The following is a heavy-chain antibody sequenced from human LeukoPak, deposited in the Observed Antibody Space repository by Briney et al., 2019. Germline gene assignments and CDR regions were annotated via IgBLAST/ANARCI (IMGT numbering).Heavy chain of an antibody. CDR2: ISIYNGNT. CDR1: GYTFTNYG. CDR3: ARVGYSHGQNFEN. V-gene: IGHV1-18*01. J-gene: IGHJ4*02. Sequence: ASVKVSCKASGYTFTNYGITWVRQAPGQGLEWMGWISIYNGNTDYAQKLQGRVTMTTDTSTNTAYMDLRSLRSDDTAMYYCARVGYSHGQNFENWGQGTLVTVSS. D-gene: IGHD5-18*01.